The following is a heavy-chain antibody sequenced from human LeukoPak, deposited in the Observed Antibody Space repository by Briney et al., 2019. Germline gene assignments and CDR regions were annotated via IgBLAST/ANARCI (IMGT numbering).Heavy chain of an antibody. V-gene: IGHV4-34*01. CDR1: GGSFSGYY. CDR2: INHSGST. CDR3: ARYTSRDAFDI. D-gene: IGHD2-2*02. J-gene: IGHJ3*02. Sequence: PSETLSLTCAVYGGSFSGYYWSWIRQPPGKGLEWIGEINHSGSTNYNPSLKSRVTISVDTSKNQFSLKLSSVTAADTAVYYCARYTSRDAFDIWGQGTMVTVSS.